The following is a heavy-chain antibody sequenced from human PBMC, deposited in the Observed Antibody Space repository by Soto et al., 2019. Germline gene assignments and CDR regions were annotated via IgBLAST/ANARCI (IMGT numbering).Heavy chain of an antibody. V-gene: IGHV6-1*01. Sequence: QVQLQQSGPGLVKPSQTLSLTCAISGDSVSSNSAAWNWIRQSPSRGLEWLGRTYYRSKWYNDYAVSVKSRITINPDTSKNQFSLQLNSVTPEDTAVYYCARTINCSGGSCYYGPLDAFDFWGQGTMVTVSS. J-gene: IGHJ3*01. CDR1: GDSVSSNSAA. CDR3: ARTINCSGGSCYYGPLDAFDF. CDR2: TYYRSKWYN. D-gene: IGHD2-15*01.